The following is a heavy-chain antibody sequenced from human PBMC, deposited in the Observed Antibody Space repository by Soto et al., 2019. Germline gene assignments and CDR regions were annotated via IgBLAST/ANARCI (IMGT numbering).Heavy chain of an antibody. CDR3: ARAFVVRGLEALNRGFDP. CDR2: IYHSGST. J-gene: IGHJ5*02. CDR1: GGSISSGAYS. Sequence: SETLSLTCAVSGGSISSGAYSWSWIRQPPGKGLEWIGYIYHSGSTYYNPSLKSRVTISVDRSKNQFSLKLNSVTAADTAVYYCARAFVVRGLEALNRGFDPWGQGTLVTVS. V-gene: IGHV4-30-2*01. D-gene: IGHD2-21*01.